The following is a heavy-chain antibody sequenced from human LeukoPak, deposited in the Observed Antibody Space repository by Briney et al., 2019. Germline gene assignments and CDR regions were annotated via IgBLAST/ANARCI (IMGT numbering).Heavy chain of an antibody. CDR3: VVSIQAAAIPAFDS. D-gene: IGHD6-25*01. CDR2: INPKNGGT. CDR1: GYNFAHN. V-gene: IGHV1-2*02. Sequence: ASVKVSCKASGYNFAHNIHWVRQAPGQGHEFMGWINPKNGGTKYAQNFQGRVTMTRDTSISTVYMELSSLGSDDTAVYYCVVSIQAAAIPAFDSCGQGTLVTVSS. J-gene: IGHJ4*02.